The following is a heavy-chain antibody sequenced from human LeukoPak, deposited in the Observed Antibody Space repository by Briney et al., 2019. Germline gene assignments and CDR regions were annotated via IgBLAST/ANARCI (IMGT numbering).Heavy chain of an antibody. J-gene: IGHJ3*02. Sequence: ASVKVSCKASGYTFKDYYIHWVRQAPGHGLEWMGRIDPDRGGISYPQKFQGRVNMTRDTYITTAYMELSRLRSDHTGVYFCAREYYDSSGLKHAFEIWGQRTLVTVSS. CDR1: GYTFKDYY. CDR2: IDPDRGGI. V-gene: IGHV1-2*02. CDR3: AREYYDSSGLKHAFEI. D-gene: IGHD3-22*01.